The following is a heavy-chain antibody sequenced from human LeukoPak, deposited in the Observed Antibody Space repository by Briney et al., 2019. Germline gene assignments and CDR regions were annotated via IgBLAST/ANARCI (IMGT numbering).Heavy chain of an antibody. CDR3: ARIRHYDSSGDDSYYFDY. J-gene: IGHJ4*02. CDR1: GGSISSSNW. Sequence: SGTLSLTCAVSGGSISSSNWWSWVRQPPGKGLEWIGEIYHSGSTNYNPSLKNRVTISVDKSKNMFSLKLSSVTAADSAVYYCARIRHYDSSGDDSYYFDYWGQGTLVTVSS. CDR2: IYHSGST. V-gene: IGHV4-4*02. D-gene: IGHD3-22*01.